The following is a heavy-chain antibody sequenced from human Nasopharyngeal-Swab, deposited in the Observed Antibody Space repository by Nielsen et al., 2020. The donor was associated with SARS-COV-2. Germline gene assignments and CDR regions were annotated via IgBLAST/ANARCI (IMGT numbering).Heavy chain of an antibody. V-gene: IGHV5-51*01. J-gene: IGHJ4*02. D-gene: IGHD3-16*02. CDR3: ARVITFGGVIVSYFDY. CDR2: IYPGDSDT. Sequence: VRQMPGKGLEWMGIIYPGDSDTRYSPSFQGQVTISADKSISTAYLQWSSLKASDTAMYYCARVITFGGVIVSYFDYWGQGTLVTRLL.